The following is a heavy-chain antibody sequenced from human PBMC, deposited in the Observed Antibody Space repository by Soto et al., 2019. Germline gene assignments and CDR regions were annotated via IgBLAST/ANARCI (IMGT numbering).Heavy chain of an antibody. V-gene: IGHV3-11*01. CDR3: ARDYSGLDAFDI. CDR2: IYSSGSTK. CDR1: GFTFSDYY. Sequence: GGSLRLPCVASGFTFSDYYMNWIRQAPGKGLEWVSYIYSSGSTKYYADSVKGRFIISRDNAKNSLYLQMNGLRAEDTAVYYCARDYSGLDAFDIWGQGTMVTVSS. J-gene: IGHJ3*02. D-gene: IGHD2-15*01.